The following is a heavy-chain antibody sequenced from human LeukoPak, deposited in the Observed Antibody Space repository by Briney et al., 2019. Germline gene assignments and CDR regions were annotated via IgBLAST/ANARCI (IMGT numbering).Heavy chain of an antibody. D-gene: IGHD6-19*01. CDR1: GGSFSGYY. J-gene: IGHJ3*02. V-gene: IGHV4-59*10. CDR3: ARVLSSGWYKVGAFDI. Sequence: PSETLSLTCAVYGGSFSGYYWSWIRQPAGKGLEWIGRIYTSGSTNYNPSLKSRVTMSVDTSKNQFSLKLSSVTAADTAVYYCARVLSSGWYKVGAFDIWGQGTMVTVSS. CDR2: IYTSGST.